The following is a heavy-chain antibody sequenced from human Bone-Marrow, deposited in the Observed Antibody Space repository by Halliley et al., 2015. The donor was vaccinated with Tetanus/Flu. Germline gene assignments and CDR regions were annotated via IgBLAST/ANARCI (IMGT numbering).Heavy chain of an antibody. CDR2: ISGTI. CDR3: ARGPHYYDGTSSYSGMDV. V-gene: IGHV3-48*02. D-gene: IGHD3-16*01. J-gene: IGHJ6*02. Sequence: ISGTIYCADSGKGRFTVSRDNARNSLYLQLNNLRDEDTAVYFCARGPHYYDGTSSYSGMDVWGQGTTVTVSS.